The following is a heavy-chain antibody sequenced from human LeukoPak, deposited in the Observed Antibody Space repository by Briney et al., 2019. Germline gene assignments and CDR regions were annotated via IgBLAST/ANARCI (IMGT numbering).Heavy chain of an antibody. Sequence: PGGSLRLSCAASGFTFSSYGMHWVRQAPGKGLEWVAVIWYDGSNKYYADSVKGRFTISRDNAKNSLYLQMNSLRAEDTAVYYCATDESGHSAWFGELSVDYWGQGTLVTVSS. CDR3: ATDESGHSAWFGELSVDY. CDR2: IWYDGSNK. J-gene: IGHJ4*02. V-gene: IGHV3-33*03. CDR1: GFTFSSYG. D-gene: IGHD3-10*01.